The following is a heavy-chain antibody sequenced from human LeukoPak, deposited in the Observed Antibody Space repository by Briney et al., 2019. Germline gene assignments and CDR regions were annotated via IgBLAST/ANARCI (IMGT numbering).Heavy chain of an antibody. CDR3: ATTSGYSSSSHAFDI. D-gene: IGHD6-6*01. Sequence: GESLKISCKGPGYSFTTYWIAWVRQMPGKGLEWMGIIYPADSETRYSPSFQGQVTISADKSISTAYLQWSSLKASDTAMYYCATTSGYSSSSHAFDIWGQGTMVTVSS. CDR1: GYSFTTYW. V-gene: IGHV5-51*01. CDR2: IYPADSET. J-gene: IGHJ3*02.